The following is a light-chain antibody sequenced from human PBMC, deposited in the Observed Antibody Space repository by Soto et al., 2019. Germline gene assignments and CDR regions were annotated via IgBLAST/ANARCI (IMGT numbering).Light chain of an antibody. V-gene: IGKV4-1*01. J-gene: IGKJ2*01. CDR3: QQYYSIPRT. CDR2: WAS. Sequence: DIVLTQSPDSLAVSLGERATINCKSSQSILNNSNNKNSLCWFQQKPGQPPKLLIYWASTRESGVPDRFSGSGSRKDFTLTISSLQAEDVAVYYCQQYYSIPRTFGQGTKLEIK. CDR1: QSILNNSNNKNS.